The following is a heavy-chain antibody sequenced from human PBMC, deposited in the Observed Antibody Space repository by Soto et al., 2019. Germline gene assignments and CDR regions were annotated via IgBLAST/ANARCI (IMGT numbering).Heavy chain of an antibody. CDR3: ARVLVFYGGFDP. CDR1: GFTFTDYY. Sequence: QVQLVESGGGLIKHGGSLRLSCTASGFTFTDYYMSWIRQAPGKGLEWVSYISNNGSTIYYADSVKGRFTISRDNAKNSLYLQMNSLRAEDTAVYTCARVLVFYGGFDPWGQGTLVTVSS. D-gene: IGHD2-21*02. J-gene: IGHJ5*02. CDR2: ISNNGSTI. V-gene: IGHV3-11*01.